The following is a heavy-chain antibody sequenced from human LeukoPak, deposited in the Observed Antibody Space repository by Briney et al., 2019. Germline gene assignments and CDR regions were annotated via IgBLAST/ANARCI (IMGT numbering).Heavy chain of an antibody. CDR2: IYYSGST. Sequence: SETLSLTCTVSGGSISSGSYYWGWIRQPPGKGLEWIGSIYYSGSTYYNPSLKSRVTISVDTSKNQFSLKLSSVTAADTAVYYCARLEMGYSNYNFDYWGQGTLVTVSS. CDR3: ARLEMGYSNYNFDY. V-gene: IGHV4-39*01. CDR1: GGSISSGSYY. J-gene: IGHJ4*02. D-gene: IGHD4-11*01.